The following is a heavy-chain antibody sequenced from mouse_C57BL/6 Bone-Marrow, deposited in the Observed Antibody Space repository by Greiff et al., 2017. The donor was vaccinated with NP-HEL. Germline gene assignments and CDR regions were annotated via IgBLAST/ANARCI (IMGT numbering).Heavy chain of an antibody. V-gene: IGHV5-12*01. CDR1: GFTFSDYY. CDR2: ISNGGGST. J-gene: IGHJ1*01. CDR3: ARAGYFDV. Sequence: DVQLVESGGGLVQPGGSLKLSCAASGFTFSDYYMYWVRQTPEKRLEWVAYISNGGGSTYYPDTVKGRFTISRDNARNTLYLQMSRLKSADTAMYYCARAGYFDVWGQGTTVTVSS.